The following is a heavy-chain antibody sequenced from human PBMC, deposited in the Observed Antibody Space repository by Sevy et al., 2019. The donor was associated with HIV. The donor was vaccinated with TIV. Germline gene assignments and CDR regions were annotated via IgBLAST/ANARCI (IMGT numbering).Heavy chain of an antibody. J-gene: IGHJ4*02. V-gene: IGHV3-30-3*01. Sequence: GGSLGLSCAASGFTFSNYTIHWVRQAPGKGLEWVAVISYDGSNKYYADSVEGRFTVSRDNSKNTLYLQMNSLRAEDTAVYYCSRDLPSGWWGGVDYWGQGTLVTVSS. CDR1: GFTFSNYT. D-gene: IGHD6-19*01. CDR3: SRDLPSGWWGGVDY. CDR2: ISYDGSNK.